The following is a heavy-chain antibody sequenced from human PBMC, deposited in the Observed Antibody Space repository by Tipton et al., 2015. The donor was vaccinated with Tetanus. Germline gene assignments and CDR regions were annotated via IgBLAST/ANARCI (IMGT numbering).Heavy chain of an antibody. CDR2: INHGGVT. CDR3: VRWEYEILSGDCKAEQ. J-gene: IGHJ4*02. CDR1: GGSFSGYY. Sequence: TLSLTCAVKGGSFSGYYWSWIRQSPGKGLEWIGEINHGGVTNYNPSLKSRVTISRDTSKNEMSLSLNTMTAADTAVYFCVRWEYEILSGDCKAEQWAQGTPLTVSS. D-gene: IGHD2-21*01. V-gene: IGHV4-34*01.